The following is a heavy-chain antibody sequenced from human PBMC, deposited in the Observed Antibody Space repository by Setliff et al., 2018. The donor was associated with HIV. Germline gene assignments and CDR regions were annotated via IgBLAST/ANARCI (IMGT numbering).Heavy chain of an antibody. Sequence: GSLRLSCVASGFTFRNSAVSWIRQAPGKGLQWVSAVSGSGATTYYAASVKGRFTISRDNSKNTLYLQMNSLRAEDTAVYYCAKMGSPVGPDAFDIWGQGTMVTVSS. J-gene: IGHJ3*02. V-gene: IGHV3-23*01. CDR3: AKMGSPVGPDAFDI. CDR2: VSGSGATT. D-gene: IGHD3-16*01. CDR1: GFTFRNSA.